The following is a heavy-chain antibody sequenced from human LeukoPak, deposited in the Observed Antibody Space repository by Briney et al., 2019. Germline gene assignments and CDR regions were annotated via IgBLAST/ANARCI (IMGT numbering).Heavy chain of an antibody. D-gene: IGHD6-13*01. CDR1: GYTFTGYY. CDR3: ARGSQFRRIAAAGTLFY. J-gene: IGHJ4*02. V-gene: IGHV1-2*02. Sequence: GASVKVSCKASGYTFTGYYMHWVRQAPGQGLEWMGWINPNSGGTNYAQKFQGRVTMTRDTSISTAYMELSRLRSDDTAVYYCARGSQFRRIAAAGTLFYWGQGTLVTVSS. CDR2: INPNSGGT.